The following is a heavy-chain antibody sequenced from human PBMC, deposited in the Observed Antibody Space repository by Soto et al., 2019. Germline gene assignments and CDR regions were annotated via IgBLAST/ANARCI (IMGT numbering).Heavy chain of an antibody. CDR3: AKAGSWLQLLDY. D-gene: IGHD5-12*01. CDR2: ISGSGGST. CDR1: GFTFSSYA. J-gene: IGHJ4*02. V-gene: IGHV3-23*01. Sequence: PGGSLRLSCAASGFTFSSYAMSWFRQAPGKGLEWVSAISGSGGSTYYADSVKGRFTISRDNSKNTLYLQMNSLRAEDTAVYYRAKAGSWLQLLDYWGQGTLVTVSS.